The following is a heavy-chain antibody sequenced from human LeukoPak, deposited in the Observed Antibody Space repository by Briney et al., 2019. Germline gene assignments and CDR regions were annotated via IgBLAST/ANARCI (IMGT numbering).Heavy chain of an antibody. CDR3: ARGNWNYCNWFDP. Sequence: SETLSLTCTVSGGSISNYYWSWIRQPPGKGLEWIGYTYYSGSTNYNPFLKSRVTISVDTSKNQFSLKLNSVTSADTAVYYCARGNWNYCNWFDPWGQGTLVTVSS. CDR1: GGSISNYY. CDR2: TYYSGST. J-gene: IGHJ5*02. V-gene: IGHV4-59*01. D-gene: IGHD1-7*01.